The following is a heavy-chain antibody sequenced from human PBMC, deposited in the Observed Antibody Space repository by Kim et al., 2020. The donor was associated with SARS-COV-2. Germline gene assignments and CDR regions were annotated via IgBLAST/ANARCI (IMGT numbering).Heavy chain of an antibody. CDR2: ISGSDGST. V-gene: IGHV3-23*01. J-gene: IGHJ1*01. Sequence: GSLRLSCAASGFTFSAYAMSWVRQAQGKGLEWVSGISGSDGSTYYADSVKGRFIISRDNSKNTLHLQMNSLRAEDTAVYYCAKHFGSSGSEFQHWGQGTLVTVSS. D-gene: IGHD3-22*01. CDR3: AKHFGSSGSEFQH. CDR1: GFTFSAYA.